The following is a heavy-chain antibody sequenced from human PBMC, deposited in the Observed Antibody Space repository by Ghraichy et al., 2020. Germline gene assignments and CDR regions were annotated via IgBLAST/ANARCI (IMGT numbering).Heavy chain of an antibody. V-gene: IGHV4-59*01. Sequence: SETLSLTCTVSGGSISSYYWNWIRQPPGRGLEWIGYIYYSGNTNYNPSLKSRVTISKDTSNNQFSLRLSSVTAADTAVYYCARGLNSVHYYHYYYMDVWGKRNTGTVSS. J-gene: IGHJ6*03. D-gene: IGHD2/OR15-2a*01. CDR2: IYYSGNT. CDR3: ARGLNSVHYYHYYYMDV. CDR1: GGSISSYY.